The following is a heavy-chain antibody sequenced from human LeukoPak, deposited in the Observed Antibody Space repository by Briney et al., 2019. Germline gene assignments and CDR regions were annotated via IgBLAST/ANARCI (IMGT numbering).Heavy chain of an antibody. D-gene: IGHD3-10*01. V-gene: IGHV3-7*01. Sequence: PGGSLRLSCAASGFTSSTYWMSWVRQAPGKGLEWVANIKQDGSEKYYVDSVKGRFTISRDNAKNSLYLQMNSLRAEDTAVYYCARDLGYYGSGDYDYWGQGTLVTVSS. CDR1: GFTSSTYW. CDR2: IKQDGSEK. CDR3: ARDLGYYGSGDYDY. J-gene: IGHJ4*02.